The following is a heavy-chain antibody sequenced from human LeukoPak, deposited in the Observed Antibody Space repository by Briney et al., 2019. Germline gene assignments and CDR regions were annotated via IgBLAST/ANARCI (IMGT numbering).Heavy chain of an antibody. J-gene: IGHJ5*02. D-gene: IGHD5-12*01. CDR3: ARDAGNSGYGCDL. CDR1: GFTFSQYS. CDR2: IRSSSET. V-gene: IGHV3-48*01. Sequence: GGSLRLSCAASGFTFSQYSMNWARQAPGKGLEWVSHIRSSSETFYADSVKGRFTISRDNARNSLYLQMNNLRGEDTAIYYCARDAGNSGYGCDLWGQGTLVTVSS.